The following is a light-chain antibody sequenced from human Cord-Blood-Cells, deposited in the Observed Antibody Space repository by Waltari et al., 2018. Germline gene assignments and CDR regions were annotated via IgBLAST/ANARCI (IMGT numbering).Light chain of an antibody. J-gene: IGKJ4*01. CDR1: QSVRRN. V-gene: IGKV3-15*01. Sequence: EIVMTQDTATLSVSPGERATLYCSAMQSVRRNLVWYQQKPGHAPRLLIYRASTSATGIPAMFRGSVSGTPFTLTISSLQSKDFAVYYCQQYKNWFTFGRGSTVVIK. CDR3: QQYKNWFT. CDR2: RAS.